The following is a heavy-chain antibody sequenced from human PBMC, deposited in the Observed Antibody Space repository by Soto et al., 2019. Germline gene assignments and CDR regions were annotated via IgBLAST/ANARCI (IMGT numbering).Heavy chain of an antibody. J-gene: IGHJ3*02. D-gene: IGHD6-19*01. V-gene: IGHV1-2*04. CDR1: GYTFTGYY. Sequence: ASVKVSCKASGYTFTGYYMHWVRQAPGQGLEWMGWINPNSGGTNYAQKFQGWVTMTRDTSISTAYMELSRLRSDDTAVYFCASWGGAMAGTEPNDAFDIWGQGTMVTVSS. CDR2: INPNSGGT. CDR3: ASWGGAMAGTEPNDAFDI.